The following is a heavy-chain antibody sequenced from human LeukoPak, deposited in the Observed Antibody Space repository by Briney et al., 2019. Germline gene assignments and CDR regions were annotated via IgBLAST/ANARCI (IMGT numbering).Heavy chain of an antibody. V-gene: IGHV3-53*01. CDR3: ARGTPVRRGWLQADYMDV. CDR1: GFTVSSNY. D-gene: IGHD5-24*01. J-gene: IGHJ6*03. CDR2: IYSGGST. Sequence: GGSLRLSCAASGFTVSSNYMSWVRQAPGKGLEWVSVIYSGGSTYYADSVKGRFTISRDNSKNTLYLQMNSLRAEDAAVYYCARGTPVRRGWLQADYMDVWGKGTTVTVSS.